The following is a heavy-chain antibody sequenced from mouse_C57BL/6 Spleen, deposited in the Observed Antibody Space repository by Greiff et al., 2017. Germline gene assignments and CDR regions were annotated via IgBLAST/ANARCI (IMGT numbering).Heavy chain of an antibody. J-gene: IGHJ4*01. V-gene: IGHV2-2*01. CDR1: GFSLTSYG. D-gene: IGHD3-2*02. CDR3: ARMRQLRLREAIDY. CDR2: IWSGGST. Sequence: QVQLKESGPGLVQPSQSLSITCTVSGFSLTSYGVHWVRQSPGKGLEWLGVIWSGGSTDYNAAFISRLSISKDNSTSQVFFKMNSLQADDTAIYYCARMRQLRLREAIDYWGQGTSVTVSA.